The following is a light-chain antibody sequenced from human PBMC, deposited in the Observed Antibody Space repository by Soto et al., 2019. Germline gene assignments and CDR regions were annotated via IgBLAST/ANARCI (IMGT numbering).Light chain of an antibody. CDR3: QQYGSSQYS. J-gene: IGKJ2*03. CDR2: GAS. V-gene: IGKV3-20*01. CDR1: QSVNNNY. Sequence: EIVLTQSPGTLSLSPWERATLSCRASQSVNNNYLAWYQQKPGQAPRLLIYGASSRSTGIPDRFSGSGSGKDFTLTISRLEPEDFAVYYCQQYGSSQYSFGQGTKLEIK.